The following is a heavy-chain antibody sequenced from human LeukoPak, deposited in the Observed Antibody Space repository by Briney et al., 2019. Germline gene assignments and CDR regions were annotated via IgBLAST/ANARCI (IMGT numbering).Heavy chain of an antibody. V-gene: IGHV4-39*01. CDR3: ARKPYGSGRFDY. J-gene: IGHJ4*02. CDR2: IYYSGST. D-gene: IGHD3-10*01. CDR1: GGSVNSGSYY. Sequence: SKTLSLTCTVSGGSVNSGSYYWGWIRQPPGEGLEWIGNIYYSGSTSYSPSLKSRVTISVDTSKNQFSLKLNSVTAADTAVYYCARKPYGSGRFDYWGQGTLVTVSS.